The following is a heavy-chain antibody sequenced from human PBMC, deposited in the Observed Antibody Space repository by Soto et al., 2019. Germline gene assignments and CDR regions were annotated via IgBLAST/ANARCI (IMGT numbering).Heavy chain of an antibody. CDR1: GYSFTAYY. Sequence: HEHLVQSGAEVKRPGASLKVSCKASGYSFTAYYIHWGRQAPGQGLEWMGWINPDSGATNYAQNFQGRVTLTSDTSISTASMDLTSLTSDDTAVYYCARGDYGTGGYPFPYFDYWGQGTLVIVSS. D-gene: IGHD2-8*02. V-gene: IGHV1-2*02. CDR2: INPDSGAT. CDR3: ARGDYGTGGYPFPYFDY. J-gene: IGHJ4*02.